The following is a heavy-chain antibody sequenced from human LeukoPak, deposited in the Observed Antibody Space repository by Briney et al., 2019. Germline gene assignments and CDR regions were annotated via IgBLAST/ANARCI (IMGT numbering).Heavy chain of an antibody. D-gene: IGHD2-2*01. CDR2: ISSTSTI. Sequence: GGSLRLSCAASGFPFNTYSMNWVRQAPGKGLEWVSYISSTSTIYYADSVKGRFTISRDNANNSLYLQMNSLRAEDTAVYYCARVVENAWGQGTLVTVSS. CDR3: ARVVENA. J-gene: IGHJ5*02. V-gene: IGHV3-48*01. CDR1: GFPFNTYS.